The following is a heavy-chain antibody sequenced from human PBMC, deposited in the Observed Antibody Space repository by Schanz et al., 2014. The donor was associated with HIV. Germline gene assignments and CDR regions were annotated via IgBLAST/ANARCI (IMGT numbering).Heavy chain of an antibody. CDR2: TWYDGSNK. D-gene: IGHD3-10*01. Sequence: QVQLVESGGGVVQPGRSLRLSCAASGFTFSRYAMHWVRQPPGKGLDWVAVTWYDGSNKYYADSVKGRFTISRDNSKNTLYLQMNSLRAEDTAIYYCAKENPINYYSHGGPIDIWGQGTMLTVSS. CDR3: AKENPINYYSHGGPIDI. CDR1: GFTFSRYA. J-gene: IGHJ3*02. V-gene: IGHV3-33*06.